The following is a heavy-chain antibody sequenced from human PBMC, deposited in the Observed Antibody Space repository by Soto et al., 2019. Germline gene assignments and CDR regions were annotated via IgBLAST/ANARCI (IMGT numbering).Heavy chain of an antibody. J-gene: IGHJ4*02. CDR1: GFTFGNYW. Sequence: EVQLVESGGGLVQPGGSLRLSCAVSGFTFGNYWMHWVRQAPGKGLMWVSRINGDGRITSYADSVEGRFTISRDNAKNTLSLEMNSLRAEDTAVYYCARDFTTAETPGDDFDYWGQGTLVTVSS. CDR3: ARDFTTAETPGDDFDY. V-gene: IGHV3-74*01. CDR2: INGDGRIT. D-gene: IGHD4-17*01.